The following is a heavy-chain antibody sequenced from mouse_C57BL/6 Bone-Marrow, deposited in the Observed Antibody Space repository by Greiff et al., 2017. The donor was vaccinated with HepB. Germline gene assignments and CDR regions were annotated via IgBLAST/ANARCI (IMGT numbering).Heavy chain of an antibody. J-gene: IGHJ1*03. CDR1: GYTFTDYY. CDR2: IYPGSGNP. V-gene: IGHV1-76*01. Sequence: VQLQESGAELVRPGASVKLSCKASGYTFTDYYINWVKQRPGQGLVWIARIYPGSGNPYYNEKFKGKATLTAEKSSSTAYMQLSSLTSEDSAVFFCAREDYSNYNWYFDVWGTGTTVTVAS. D-gene: IGHD2-5*01. CDR3: AREDYSNYNWYFDV.